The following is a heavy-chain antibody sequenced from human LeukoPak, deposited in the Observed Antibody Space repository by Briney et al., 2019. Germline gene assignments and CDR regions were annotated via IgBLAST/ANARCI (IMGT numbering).Heavy chain of an antibody. CDR2: IIAILGIA. Sequence: SVKVSCKDSRGTFSSYAISWVRQAPAQGLNWMGRIIAILGIANYAQKFQGRVTTTADKTTSTAYMELSSLRAEETAVYYCAPTNGWSYYLDYWGQGTLVTVSS. CDR3: APTNGWSYYLDY. CDR1: RGTFSSYA. D-gene: IGHD6-19*01. V-gene: IGHV1-69*04. J-gene: IGHJ4*02.